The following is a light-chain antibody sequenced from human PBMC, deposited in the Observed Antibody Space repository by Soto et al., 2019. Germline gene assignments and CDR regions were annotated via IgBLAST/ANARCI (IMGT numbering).Light chain of an antibody. CDR3: QQYSSSWT. CDR2: KAS. V-gene: IGKV1-5*03. J-gene: IGKJ1*01. Sequence: DIQMTQSPSTLSASVGDRVTITCRASQSISTWLAWYQQKPGKAPKVLIYKASSLQSGLPSRFSGSGSGTEFTITISSLQPDDFATYYCQQYSSSWTFGQGTKVEIK. CDR1: QSISTW.